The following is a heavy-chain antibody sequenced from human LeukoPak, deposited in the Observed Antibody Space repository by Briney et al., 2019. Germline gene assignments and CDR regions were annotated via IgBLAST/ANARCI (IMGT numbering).Heavy chain of an antibody. V-gene: IGHV3-53*01. Sequence: GGSLRLSCAASGFTVTTNYMSWVRQAPGKGLEWVSALYSGGTTYYADSVKGRFTISGDSSNNVLYLQMNSLRAEDTAVYYCARQTSGFAAFASWGQGSLVAVSS. CDR1: GFTVTTNY. D-gene: IGHD3-10*01. J-gene: IGHJ4*02. CDR2: LYSGGTT. CDR3: ARQTSGFAAFAS.